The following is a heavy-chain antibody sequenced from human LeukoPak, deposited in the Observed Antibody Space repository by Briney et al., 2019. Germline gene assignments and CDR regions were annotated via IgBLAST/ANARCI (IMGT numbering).Heavy chain of an antibody. D-gene: IGHD3-22*01. Sequence: PGGSLRLSCAASGFTVSSNYMSWVRQAPGKGLEWVSVIYSGGSTYYADSVKGRFTISRDNSKNTLYLQMNSLRAEDTAVYYCARALTYYYDSSGTVAYYYFDYWGQGTLVTVSS. J-gene: IGHJ4*02. CDR3: ARALTYYYDSSGTVAYYYFDY. CDR1: GFTVSSNY. V-gene: IGHV3-53*01. CDR2: IYSGGST.